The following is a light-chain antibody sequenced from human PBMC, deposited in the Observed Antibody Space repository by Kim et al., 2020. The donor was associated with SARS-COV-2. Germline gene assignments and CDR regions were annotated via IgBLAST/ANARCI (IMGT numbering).Light chain of an antibody. Sequence: SYELTQPPSVSVSPGQTASITCSGDKLGDKYACWYQQKPGQSPVLVIYQDSKRPSGIPERFSGSNSGNTATLTISGTQAMDEADYYCQVWDSSTAYVFGG. CDR3: QVWDSSTAYV. CDR2: QDS. CDR1: KLGDKY. J-gene: IGLJ2*01. V-gene: IGLV3-1*01.